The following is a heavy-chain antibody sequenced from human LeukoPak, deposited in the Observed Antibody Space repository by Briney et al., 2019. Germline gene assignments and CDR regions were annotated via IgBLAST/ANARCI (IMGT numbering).Heavy chain of an antibody. D-gene: IGHD6-19*01. J-gene: IGHJ6*03. CDR1: GNSFGDYY. CDR2: IYTSGST. Sequence: SETLSLTCTVSGNSFGDYYWSWIRQPAGKGLEWIGRIYTSGSTTYNPSLKSRVTMSVDTSKNQFSLKLSSVTAADTAVYYCARCNSGWYYYYYMDVWGKGTTVTVSS. CDR3: ARCNSGWYYYYYMDV. V-gene: IGHV4-4*07.